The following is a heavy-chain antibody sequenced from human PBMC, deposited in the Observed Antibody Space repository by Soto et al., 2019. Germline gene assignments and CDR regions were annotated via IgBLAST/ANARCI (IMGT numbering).Heavy chain of an antibody. D-gene: IGHD1-26*01. J-gene: IGHJ3*02. CDR3: AKSAIGNEILRLSPADAFDI. V-gene: IGHV3-23*01. Sequence: GGSLRLSCAASGFTFSSYAMSWVRQAPGKGLEWVSAISGSGGSTYFADSVKGRFTISRDNSKNTLYLQMNSLRAEDTAVYYCAKSAIGNEILRLSPADAFDIWGQGTMVTVSS. CDR2: ISGSGGST. CDR1: GFTFSSYA.